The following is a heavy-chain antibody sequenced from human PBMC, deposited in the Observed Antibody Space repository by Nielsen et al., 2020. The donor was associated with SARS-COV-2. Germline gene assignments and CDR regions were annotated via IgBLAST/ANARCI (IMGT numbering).Heavy chain of an antibody. Sequence: GESLKISCAASGFTFSSYAMSWVRQAPGKGLEWVSVIYSGGSTYYANSVKGRFTISRDNSKNTLYLQMNSLIAEDTAVYYCARDRSYYDFSAGGMDVWGKGTTVTVSS. D-gene: IGHD3-3*01. CDR3: ARDRSYYDFSAGGMDV. V-gene: IGHV3-66*01. CDR1: GFTFSSYA. J-gene: IGHJ6*04. CDR2: IYSGGST.